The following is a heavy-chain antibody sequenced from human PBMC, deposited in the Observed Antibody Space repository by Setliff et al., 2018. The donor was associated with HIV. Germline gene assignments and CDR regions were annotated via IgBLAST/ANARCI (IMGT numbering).Heavy chain of an antibody. Sequence: PGGSLRLSCVASGFTFRTFAMHWVRQVPGKGLEYVSAINSNGGSTYYADSVKGRFTISRDNSKSTVYLQMGSLRAEDMAVYYCARGAYSSSWYDYYYYMDVWGKGTTVTVSS. J-gene: IGHJ6*03. CDR2: INSNGGST. V-gene: IGHV3-64*02. CDR1: GFTFRTFA. CDR3: ARGAYSSSWYDYYYYMDV. D-gene: IGHD6-13*01.